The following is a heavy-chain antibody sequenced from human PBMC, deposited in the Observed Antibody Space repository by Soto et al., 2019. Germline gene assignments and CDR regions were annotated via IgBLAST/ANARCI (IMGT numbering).Heavy chain of an antibody. V-gene: IGHV3-48*01. D-gene: IGHD3-3*01. CDR1: GFTFSSYS. J-gene: IGHJ4*02. CDR3: AKGKAHTLFGVDTLFDY. CDR2: ISSSSSTI. Sequence: PGGSLRLSCAASGFTFSSYSMNWVRQAPGKGLEWVSYISSSSSTIYYADSVKGRFTISRDNSQKTLYLQMNSLRAEDTAIYYCAKGKAHTLFGVDTLFDYWGQGTLVTVSS.